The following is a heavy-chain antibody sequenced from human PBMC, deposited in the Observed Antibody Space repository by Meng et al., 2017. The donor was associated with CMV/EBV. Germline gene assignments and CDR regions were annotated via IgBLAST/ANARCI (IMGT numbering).Heavy chain of an antibody. V-gene: IGHV4-34*01. J-gene: IGHJ6*02. Sequence: SEILSLTCAVYGGSFSGYYWSWIRQPPGKGLEWIGEINHSGSTNYNPSLKSRVTISVDTSKNQFSLKLSSVTAADTAVYYCARGHYWSGYSYYYYGMDVWGQGTTVTVSS. CDR3: ARGHYWSGYSYYYYGMDV. D-gene: IGHD3-3*01. CDR1: GGSFSGYY. CDR2: INHSGST.